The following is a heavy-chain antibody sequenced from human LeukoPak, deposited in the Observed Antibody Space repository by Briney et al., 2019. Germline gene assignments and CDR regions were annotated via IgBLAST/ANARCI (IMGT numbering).Heavy chain of an antibody. J-gene: IGHJ4*02. Sequence: PGGSLRLSCAASGFTFSSYAMHWVRQAPGKGLEWVAVISYDGSNKYYADSVKGRFTISRDNSKNTLYLQMSSLRAEDTAVYYCARPSRSSSPYYFDYWGQGTLVTVSS. CDR3: ARPSRSSSPYYFDY. V-gene: IGHV3-30-3*01. CDR1: GFTFSSYA. CDR2: ISYDGSNK. D-gene: IGHD6-6*01.